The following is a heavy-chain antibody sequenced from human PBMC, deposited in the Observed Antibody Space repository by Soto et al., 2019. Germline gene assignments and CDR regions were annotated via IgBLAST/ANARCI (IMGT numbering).Heavy chain of an antibody. CDR2: ISAYNGNT. Sequence: ASVKVSCKASGYTFTSYVISWVRHAPGQGLEWMGWISAYNGNTNYAQKLQGRVTMTTDTSTSTAYMELRSLRSDDTAVYYCARDPGITIFGVVIAPYYYYGMDVWGQGTTVTVSS. D-gene: IGHD3-3*01. V-gene: IGHV1-18*01. CDR3: ARDPGITIFGVVIAPYYYYGMDV. CDR1: GYTFTSYV. J-gene: IGHJ6*02.